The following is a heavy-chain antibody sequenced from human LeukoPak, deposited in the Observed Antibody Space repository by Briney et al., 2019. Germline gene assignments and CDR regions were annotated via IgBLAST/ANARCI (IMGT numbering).Heavy chain of an antibody. CDR3: ARVDDYSNYEFDY. CDR2: INAGNGNT. V-gene: IGHV1-3*01. Sequence: ASVKVSCKASGYTFTSYAMHWVRQAPGQRLEWMGWINAGNGNTKYSQKFQGRVTITRDTSASTAYMELSSLRSEDTAVYYCARVDDYSNYEFDYWGQGTLVTVSS. D-gene: IGHD4-11*01. J-gene: IGHJ4*02. CDR1: GYTFTSYA.